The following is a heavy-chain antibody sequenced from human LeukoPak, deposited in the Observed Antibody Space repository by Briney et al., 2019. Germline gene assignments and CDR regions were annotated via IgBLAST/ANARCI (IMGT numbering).Heavy chain of an antibody. V-gene: IGHV1-8*03. Sequence: ASVKVSCKASGYTFTSYDINWVRQATGQGLEWMGWMNPNSGNTGYAQKFQGRVTITRNTSISTAYMELSSLRSEDTAVYYCARAPYGSGPNWFDPWGQGTLVTVSS. CDR1: GYTFTSYD. CDR2: MNPNSGNT. CDR3: ARAPYGSGPNWFDP. J-gene: IGHJ5*02. D-gene: IGHD3-10*01.